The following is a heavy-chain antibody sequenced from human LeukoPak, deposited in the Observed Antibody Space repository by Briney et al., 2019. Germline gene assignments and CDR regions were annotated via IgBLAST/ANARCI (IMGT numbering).Heavy chain of an antibody. Sequence: GGSLRLSCAASGFSLSTYWMSWVRQAPGKGLEWVSAISGSGGSTYYADSVKGRFTISRDNSKNTLYLQMNSLRAEDTAVYYCAKVTVAGIIWDAFDIWGQGTMVTVSS. V-gene: IGHV3-23*01. CDR2: ISGSGGST. D-gene: IGHD6-19*01. J-gene: IGHJ3*02. CDR3: AKVTVAGIIWDAFDI. CDR1: GFSLSTYW.